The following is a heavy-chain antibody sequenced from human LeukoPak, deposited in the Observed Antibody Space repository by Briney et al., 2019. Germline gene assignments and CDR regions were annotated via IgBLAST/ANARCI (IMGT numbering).Heavy chain of an antibody. D-gene: IGHD6-19*01. V-gene: IGHV3-33*01. Sequence: GGSLTLSCTASRFTFCLYCVQWVRRSRGEGREGVAVIRYDGSNKYYADSVKGRFTISRDNAKNSLYLQMNSLRAEDTAVYYCARHAYSSGWYGDYWGQGTLVTVSS. CDR1: RFTFCLYC. CDR3: ARHAYSSGWYGDY. J-gene: IGHJ4*02. CDR2: IRYDGSNK.